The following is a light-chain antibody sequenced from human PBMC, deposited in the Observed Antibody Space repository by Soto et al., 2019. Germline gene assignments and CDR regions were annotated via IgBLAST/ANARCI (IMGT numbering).Light chain of an antibody. CDR3: AAWDDSLNAVV. Sequence: QAVVTQAPSASGTPGQTVTISCSGTRSNIGGHAVNWYQQLPGTAPKRLIFSSDQRPSGVPDRFSGSKSGTSASLAISGLQSEDEADYSCAAWDDSLNAVVFGGGTQLT. CDR1: RSNIGGHA. CDR2: SSD. J-gene: IGLJ2*01. V-gene: IGLV1-44*01.